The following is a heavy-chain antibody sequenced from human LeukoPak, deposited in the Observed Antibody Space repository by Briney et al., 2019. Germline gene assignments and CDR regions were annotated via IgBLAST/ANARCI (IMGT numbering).Heavy chain of an antibody. CDR1: GFTFSTYA. V-gene: IGHV3-64*01. D-gene: IGHD3-9*01. J-gene: IGHJ4*02. CDR2: ISSNGGRT. Sequence: SGGSLRLSCAASGFTFSTYAMHWVRQAPGKGLEYVSGISSNGGRTYYANSVKGRFTISRDNSKNTLYLQMGSLRGEDMAVYYCARGNVLTGYSPYWGQGTLVSVSS. CDR3: ARGNVLTGYSPY.